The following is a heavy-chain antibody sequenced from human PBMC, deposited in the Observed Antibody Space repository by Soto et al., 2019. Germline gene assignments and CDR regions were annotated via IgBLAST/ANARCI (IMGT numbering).Heavy chain of an antibody. CDR1: GGTFSSYA. J-gene: IGHJ3*02. Sequence: SVKVSCKASGGTFSSYAISWVRQAPGQGLEWMGGIIPIFGTANYAQKFQGRVTITADESTSTAYMELSSLRSEDTAVYYCARGGQSRYAFDIWGQGTMVTVSS. CDR3: ARGGQSRYAFDI. V-gene: IGHV1-69*13. D-gene: IGHD1-26*01. CDR2: IIPIFGTA.